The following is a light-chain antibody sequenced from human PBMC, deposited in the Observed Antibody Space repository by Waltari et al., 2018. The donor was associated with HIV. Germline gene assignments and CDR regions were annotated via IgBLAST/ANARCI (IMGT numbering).Light chain of an antibody. CDR1: QNILYKSNSGNY. CDR3: QQYFQPPLT. V-gene: IGKV4-1*01. CDR2: CAS. J-gene: IGKJ3*01. Sequence: DIVITQHPEYLVVSLVERAAITCKSTQNILYKSNSGNYDVWYQKKIGRSPTLLLYCASTRQSGVPDRFSGSGSSTNVTLTINTLQPEDVGVYYCQQYFQPPLTFGPGTKV.